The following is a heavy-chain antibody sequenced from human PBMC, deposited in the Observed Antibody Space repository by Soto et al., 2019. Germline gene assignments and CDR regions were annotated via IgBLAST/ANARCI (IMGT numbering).Heavy chain of an antibody. CDR1: GYTFTGYY. CDR2: INHNSGGT. Sequence: GASVKVSCKASGYTFTGYYMHWVRQAPGQGLEWMGWINHNSGGTNYAQKFQGWVTMTRDTSISTAYMELSRLRSDDTAVYYCARERVLWAEYYYYYYGMDVWGQGTTVTVSS. D-gene: IGHD3-10*01. V-gene: IGHV1-2*04. J-gene: IGHJ6*02. CDR3: ARERVLWAEYYYYYYGMDV.